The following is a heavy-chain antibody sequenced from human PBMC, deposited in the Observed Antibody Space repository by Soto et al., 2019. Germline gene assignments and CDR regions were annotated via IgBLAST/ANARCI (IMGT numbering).Heavy chain of an antibody. V-gene: IGHV4-4*07. Sequence: QVQLQESGPGLVKPSETLSLTCTVSGGSVNSHYWTWIRQPAGKGLEWIGRIYSTGTTNYNPSLESRVSISVHTSKNQFSLKLRSVTAADTAVYYCAREKDYYFNALDVWGQGTTVAVTS. CDR2: IYSTGTT. J-gene: IGHJ6*02. CDR1: GGSVNSHY. CDR3: AREKDYYFNALDV.